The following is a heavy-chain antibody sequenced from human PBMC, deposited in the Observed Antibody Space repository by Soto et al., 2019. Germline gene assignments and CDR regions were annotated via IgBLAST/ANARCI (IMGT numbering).Heavy chain of an antibody. D-gene: IGHD3-9*01. Sequence: QVQLQQWGAGPLRPLETLSLTCGVSGGSFSGYYWAWIRQAPGKGLEWIGEINDRGSINYNPSLKSPVTISGDTSKNHYSLNLRSVPAADTAVYYGARESHDILTGPPWVWYFDLWGRGTLVTVSS. CDR1: GGSFSGYY. V-gene: IGHV4-34*01. CDR2: INDRGSI. CDR3: ARESHDILTGPPWVWYFDL. J-gene: IGHJ2*01.